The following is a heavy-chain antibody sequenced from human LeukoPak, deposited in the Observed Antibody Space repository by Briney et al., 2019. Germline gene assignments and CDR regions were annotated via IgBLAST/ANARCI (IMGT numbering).Heavy chain of an antibody. CDR1: GFTFSSYG. V-gene: IGHV3-30*18. CDR2: ISYDGSNK. Sequence: GRSLRLPCAASGFTFSSYGMHWVRQAPGKGLEWVAVISYDGSNKYYADSVKGRFTISRDNSKNTLYLLMNSLRAEDTAVYYCAKDSSYGCDYWGQGTLVTVSS. D-gene: IGHD5-18*01. J-gene: IGHJ4*02. CDR3: AKDSSYGCDY.